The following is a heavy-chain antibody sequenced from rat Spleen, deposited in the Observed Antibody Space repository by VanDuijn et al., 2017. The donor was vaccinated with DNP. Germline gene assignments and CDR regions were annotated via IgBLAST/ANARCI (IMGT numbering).Heavy chain of an antibody. CDR2: IWYDGDT. Sequence: QVQLKESGPGLVKPSETLSLTCTVSGFSLTSYRVSWIRQTSGKGPEWMGRIWYDGDTAYNSALTSRLTISRDTSENQVFLKMSSLQTGDTGTYYCIRDGGGNWFAHWGQGTVVTVSS. V-gene: IGHV2-63*01. CDR1: GFSLTSYR. CDR3: IRDGGGNWFAH. J-gene: IGHJ3*01.